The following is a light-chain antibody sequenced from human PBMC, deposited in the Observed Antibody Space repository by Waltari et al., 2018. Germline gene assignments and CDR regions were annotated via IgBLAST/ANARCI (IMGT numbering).Light chain of an antibody. J-gene: IGKJ1*01. Sequence: DIQMTQSPSTLSASVGDRVTITCRASKSISSWLAWYQQKPGKAPKLLIYKASSLESGVPSRFSGSGSGTEFTLTISSLQPDDFATYYCQQYNGYSRTFGQGTKVEIK. CDR2: KAS. CDR1: KSISSW. V-gene: IGKV1-5*03. CDR3: QQYNGYSRT.